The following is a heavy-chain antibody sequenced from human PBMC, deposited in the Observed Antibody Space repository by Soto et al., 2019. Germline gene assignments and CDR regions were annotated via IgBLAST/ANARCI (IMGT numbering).Heavy chain of an antibody. CDR3: AKDRVSANYYDSSGPYDAFDI. CDR1: GFTFSSYA. D-gene: IGHD3-22*01. J-gene: IGHJ3*02. Sequence: GGSLRLSCAASGFTFSSYAMSWVRQAPGKGLEWVSAISGSGGSTYYADSVKGRFTISRDNSKNTLYLQMNSLRAEDTAVYYCAKDRVSANYYDSSGPYDAFDIWGQGTMVTVSS. V-gene: IGHV3-23*01. CDR2: ISGSGGST.